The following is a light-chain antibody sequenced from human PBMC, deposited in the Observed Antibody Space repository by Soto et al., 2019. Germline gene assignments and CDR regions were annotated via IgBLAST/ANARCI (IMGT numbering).Light chain of an antibody. CDR2: EVI. CDR3: SSFTSSNTVV. J-gene: IGLJ2*01. V-gene: IGLV2-14*01. CDR1: SSDVGGYDY. Sequence: QSALTQPASVSGSPGQSISMSCTGTSSDVGGYDYVSWYQQHPDKAPKLMIYEVINRPSGVSNRFSGSKSGNTASLTISGLQAEDEADYYCSSFTSSNTVVFGGGTKPTVL.